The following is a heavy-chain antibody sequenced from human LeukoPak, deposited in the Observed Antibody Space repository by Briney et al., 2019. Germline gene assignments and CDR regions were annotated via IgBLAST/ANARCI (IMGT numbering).Heavy chain of an antibody. CDR2: IYSGGST. D-gene: IGHD2-2*02. CDR1: GFTFSTYW. J-gene: IGHJ6*03. CDR3: ARAYSGVHCSSTSCYIGTPLYYMDV. Sequence: GGSLRLSCAASGFTFSTYWMSWVRQAPGKGLEWVSVIYSGGSTYYADSVKGRFTISRDNSKNTLYLQMNSLRAEDTAVYYCARAYSGVHCSSTSCYIGTPLYYMDVWGKGTTVTVSS. V-gene: IGHV3-53*01.